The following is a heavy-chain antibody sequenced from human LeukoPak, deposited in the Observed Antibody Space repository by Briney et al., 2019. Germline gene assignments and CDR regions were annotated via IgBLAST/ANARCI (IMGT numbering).Heavy chain of an antibody. D-gene: IGHD2-15*01. CDR3: TRGTGIVVPGGL. V-gene: IGHV1-8*03. CDR1: GYTFSSYD. J-gene: IGHJ4*02. Sequence: ASVQVSCKASGYTFSSYDLNWVRQATGQGLEWMGWINPNSGSTDYAQKFQGRITFSRDTSINTAYMELSSLRSEDTAVYYCTRGTGIVVPGGLWGQGTLVTVSS. CDR2: INPNSGST.